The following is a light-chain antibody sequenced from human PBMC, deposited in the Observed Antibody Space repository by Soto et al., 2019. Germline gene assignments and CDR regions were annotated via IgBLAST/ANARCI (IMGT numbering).Light chain of an antibody. Sequence: IQMAQSRATLSACVGDRVTITCRATQSISYYLAWYQKKPGKAPKVLIWNASSLQRGVPSRFSGSGSGTEFTLTISSLLPDDFATYYCQQYNRFSTWTFGQGTKVDIK. CDR1: QSISYY. J-gene: IGKJ1*01. V-gene: IGKV1-5*01. CDR3: QQYNRFSTWT. CDR2: NAS.